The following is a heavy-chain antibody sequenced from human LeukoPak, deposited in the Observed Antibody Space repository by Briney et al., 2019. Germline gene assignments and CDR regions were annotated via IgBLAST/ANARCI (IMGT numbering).Heavy chain of an antibody. D-gene: IGHD6-13*01. V-gene: IGHV3-30-3*01. J-gene: IGHJ6*02. Sequence: PGGSLRLSCAASGFTFSSYAMHWVRQAPGKGLEWVAVISYDGSNKYYADPVKGRFTISRDNSKNTLYLQMNSLRAEDTAVYYCARPPGTYSSSWYDYYYGMDVWGQGTTVTVSS. CDR2: ISYDGSNK. CDR1: GFTFSSYA. CDR3: ARPPGTYSSSWYDYYYGMDV.